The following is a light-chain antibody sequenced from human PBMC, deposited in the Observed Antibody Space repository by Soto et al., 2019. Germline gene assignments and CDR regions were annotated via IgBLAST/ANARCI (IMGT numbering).Light chain of an antibody. J-gene: IGKJ3*01. V-gene: IGKV1-27*01. CDR3: QKYSSVPV. CDR2: AAS. Sequence: DIQMTQSPTSLSASVGDRVTITCRASQGIRNFVAWYQQKPGKAPKLLIYAASTLQSGVPSRFSGSGSMTDFTLTINSLQPEDVATYSCQKYSSVPVFGPGTKVEIK. CDR1: QGIRNF.